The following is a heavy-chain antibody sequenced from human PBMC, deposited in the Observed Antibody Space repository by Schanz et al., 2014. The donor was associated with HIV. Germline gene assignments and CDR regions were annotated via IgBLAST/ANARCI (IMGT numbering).Heavy chain of an antibody. Sequence: QVQLVQSGAEVKKPGSSVKVSCKASGGTFSNYVFNWVRQAPGQGLEWMGGIIPIFETANYAQKFQGRVTITADTSTGTAYMEMRGLRFEDTAVYYCASGRRSGIGWRMDVWGQGTTVSVSS. V-gene: IGHV1-69*06. D-gene: IGHD6-19*01. CDR2: IIPIFETA. CDR3: ASGRRSGIGWRMDV. CDR1: GGTFSNYV. J-gene: IGHJ6*02.